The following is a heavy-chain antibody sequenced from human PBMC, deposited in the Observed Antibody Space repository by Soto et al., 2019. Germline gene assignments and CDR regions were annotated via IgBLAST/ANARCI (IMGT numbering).Heavy chain of an antibody. CDR3: AHPRGYGVFDAYDM. J-gene: IGHJ3*02. CDR1: GFTFSTYA. Sequence: PGGSLRLSCAASGFTFSTYAMSWVRQAPGKGLEWVSAIGASGGSTFYVDSVKGRFTISRDNSIKTLYLQMNSLRTEDTAVYYCAHPRGYGVFDAYDMWGQGAMVTVSS. D-gene: IGHD4-17*01. V-gene: IGHV3-23*01. CDR2: IGASGGST.